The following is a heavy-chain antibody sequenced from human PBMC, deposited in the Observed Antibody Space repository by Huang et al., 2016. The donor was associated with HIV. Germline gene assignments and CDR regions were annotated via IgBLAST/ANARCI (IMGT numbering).Heavy chain of an antibody. V-gene: IGHV1-2*02. J-gene: IGHJ4*02. CDR1: GYSFTASF. D-gene: IGHD3-22*01. CDR3: ARGHTRRDFYDSSGYDFDY. CDR2: NTPKIGVT. Sequence: QVQLVQSGAEVKRPGASVKVSCTASGYSFTASFIHWVRQAPGQGLEGMGVNTPKIGVTHYALKVQGRVTMTSDTSSSTVYMELSGLRSDDTAVYYCARGHTRRDFYDSSGYDFDYWGQGTLVTVSS.